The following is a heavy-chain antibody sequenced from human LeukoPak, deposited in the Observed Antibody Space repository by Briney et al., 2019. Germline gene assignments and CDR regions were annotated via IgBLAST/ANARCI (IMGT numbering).Heavy chain of an antibody. CDR3: ARDDSNDYVWGSYRYRALPDY. J-gene: IGHJ4*02. CDR2: ISAYNGNT. D-gene: IGHD3-16*02. Sequence: ASVKVSCKASGHTFTSYGISWVRQAPGQGLEGMGWISAYNGNTNYAQKLQGRVTMTTDTSTSTAYMELRSLRSDDTAVYYCARDDSNDYVWGSYRYRALPDYWGQGTLVTVSS. V-gene: IGHV1-18*01. CDR1: GHTFTSYG.